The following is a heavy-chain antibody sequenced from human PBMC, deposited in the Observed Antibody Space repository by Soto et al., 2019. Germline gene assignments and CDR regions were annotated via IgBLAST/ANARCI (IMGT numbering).Heavy chain of an antibody. CDR3: ARDLRAARPFGY. D-gene: IGHD6-6*01. J-gene: IGHJ4*02. V-gene: IGHV3-21*01. CDR1: GLTFRSYS. Sequence: PGGSLRIGCAASGLTFRSYSMNGVRQAPGKGLEWVSSISSSSSYIYYADSVKGRFTISRDNAKNSLYLQMNSLRAEDTAVYYCARDLRAARPFGYWGQGTLVTVSS. CDR2: ISSSSSYI.